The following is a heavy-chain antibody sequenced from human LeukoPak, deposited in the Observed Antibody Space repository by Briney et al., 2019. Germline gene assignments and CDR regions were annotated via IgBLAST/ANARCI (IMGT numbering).Heavy chain of an antibody. CDR2: ISYDGSNK. Sequence: GGSLRLSCAASGFTFSSYGMHWVRQAPGKGLEWVAVISYDGSNKYYADSVKGRFTISRDNSKNTLYLQMNSLRAEDTAVYYCARESQQQENWFDPWGQGTLVTVSS. CDR1: GFTFSSYG. V-gene: IGHV3-30*03. CDR3: ARESQQQENWFDP. D-gene: IGHD6-13*01. J-gene: IGHJ5*02.